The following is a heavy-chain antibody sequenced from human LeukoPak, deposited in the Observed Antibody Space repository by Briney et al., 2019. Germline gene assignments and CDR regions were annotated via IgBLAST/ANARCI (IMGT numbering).Heavy chain of an antibody. V-gene: IGHV3-23*01. CDR3: AKDGSVLLDPYFDY. D-gene: IGHD6-19*01. Sequence: GSLRLSCAASGFTFSSYAMSWVRQAPGKGLEWVSAISGSGGSAYYADSVKGRFTISRDNSKNTLYLQMNSLRAEDTAVYYCAKDGSVLLDPYFDYWGQGTLVTVSS. CDR1: GFTFSSYA. J-gene: IGHJ4*02. CDR2: ISGSGGSA.